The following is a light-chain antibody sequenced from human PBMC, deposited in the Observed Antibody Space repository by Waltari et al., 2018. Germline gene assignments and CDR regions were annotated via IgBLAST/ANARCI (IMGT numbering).Light chain of an antibody. J-gene: IGLJ3*02. Sequence: QSALTQPLSVSGSPGQSVTISCTGTGSDIGAYNYVSWYQQHPAKAPKLLMSDVTERPAGVPDRFPGSKSCNTASLTISGLQAEDGAHYYCCSYVGAYSWVFGGGTDLTVV. CDR1: GSDIGAYNY. CDR2: DVT. CDR3: CSYVGAYSWV. V-gene: IGLV2-11*01.